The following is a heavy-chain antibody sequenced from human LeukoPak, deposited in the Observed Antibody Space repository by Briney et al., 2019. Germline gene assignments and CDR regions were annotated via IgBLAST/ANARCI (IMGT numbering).Heavy chain of an antibody. CDR2: ISAYNGNT. Sequence: ASVKVSCKASGYTFTSYGISWVRQAPGQGLEWMGWISAYNGNTNYAQKLQGRVTMTTDTSTSTAYMELRSLRSDDTAVYYCARDSVVRNSYCYAYWGQGTLVTVSS. J-gene: IGHJ4*02. V-gene: IGHV1-18*01. CDR1: GYTFTSYG. D-gene: IGHD5-18*01. CDR3: ARDSVVRNSYCYAY.